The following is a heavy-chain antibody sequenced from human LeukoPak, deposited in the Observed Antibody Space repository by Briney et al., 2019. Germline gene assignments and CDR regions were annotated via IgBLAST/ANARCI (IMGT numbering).Heavy chain of an antibody. J-gene: IGHJ4*02. CDR3: APLGSTVDY. CDR2: ISGSGGNT. V-gene: IGHV3-23*01. Sequence: HPGGSLRLSCAASGFTFSTYAMSWVRQAPGKGLEWVLAISGSGGNTYYADSVKGRFTISRDNSKNTLYLQMNSLRAEDTAVYYCAPLGSTVDYWGQGTLVTVSS. CDR1: GFTFSTYA.